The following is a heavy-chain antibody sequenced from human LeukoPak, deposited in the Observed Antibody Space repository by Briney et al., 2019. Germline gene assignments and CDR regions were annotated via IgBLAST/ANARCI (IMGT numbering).Heavy chain of an antibody. J-gene: IGHJ5*02. Sequence: GASVKVSCKASGYTFTSYDINWVRQATGQGLEWMGWMNPNSGNTGYAQNFQGRVTMTRSTSISTAYMELSSLRSEDTAVYYCARGPEWRFLVWSNNWFDPWGEGTLVTVSS. V-gene: IGHV1-8*01. CDR1: GYTFTSYD. CDR2: MNPNSGNT. CDR3: ARGPEWRFLVWSNNWFDP. D-gene: IGHD3-3*01.